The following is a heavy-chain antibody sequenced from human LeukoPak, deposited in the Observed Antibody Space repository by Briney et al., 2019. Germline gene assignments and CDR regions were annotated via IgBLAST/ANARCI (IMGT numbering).Heavy chain of an antibody. CDR2: ISSSGSSI. V-gene: IGHV3-48*03. CDR1: GFTFSSYA. CDR3: ARDLGFGEFDY. Sequence: PGGSLRLSCAASGFTFSSYAMNWVRQAPGKGLEWVSYISSSGSSINYADSVKGRFTISRDNAENTLYLQMNSLRVDDTTVYYCARDLGFGEFDYWGQGTLVTVSS. D-gene: IGHD3-10*01. J-gene: IGHJ4*02.